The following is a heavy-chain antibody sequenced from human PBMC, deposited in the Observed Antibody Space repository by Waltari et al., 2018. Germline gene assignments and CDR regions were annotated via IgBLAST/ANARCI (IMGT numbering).Heavy chain of an antibody. CDR2: IYHSGST. Sequence: QVQLQESGPGLVKPSETLSLTCAVSGYSISSGYSWGWIRQPPGKGLEWIGNIYHSGSTHYNPSLKIRVTISVDTSKNQFSLKLSSVTAADTAVYYCARRAAITAAGPTYYMDVWGKGTTVTVSS. CDR3: ARRAAITAAGPTYYMDV. CDR1: GYSISSGYS. J-gene: IGHJ6*03. V-gene: IGHV4-38-2*01. D-gene: IGHD6-13*01.